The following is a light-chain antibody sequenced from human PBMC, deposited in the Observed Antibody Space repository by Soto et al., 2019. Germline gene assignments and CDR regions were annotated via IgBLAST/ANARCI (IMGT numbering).Light chain of an antibody. Sequence: QSALTQPASVSGSPGQSITISCTGTSSDVGGYNYVSWYQQHPGKAPKLMIYDVSNRPSGVSNRFSGSKSGNTASLTISVLQAEDEADYYCSSYTSSSTRVSGTGTKLTVL. J-gene: IGLJ1*01. CDR3: SSYTSSSTRV. CDR2: DVS. CDR1: SSDVGGYNY. V-gene: IGLV2-14*01.